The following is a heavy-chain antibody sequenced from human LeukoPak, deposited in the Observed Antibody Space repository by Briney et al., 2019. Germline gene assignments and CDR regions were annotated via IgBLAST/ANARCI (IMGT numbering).Heavy chain of an antibody. CDR3: ARTRRELFFFDY. CDR2: ISGSGGST. CDR1: GFTFSSYA. V-gene: IGHV3-23*01. Sequence: PGGSLRLSCAASGFTFSSYAMSWVRQAPGKGLEWVSAISGSGGSTYYADSVKGRFTISRDNSKNTLYLQMNSLRAEDTAVYYCARTRRELFFFDYWGQGTLVTVSS. D-gene: IGHD1-26*01. J-gene: IGHJ4*02.